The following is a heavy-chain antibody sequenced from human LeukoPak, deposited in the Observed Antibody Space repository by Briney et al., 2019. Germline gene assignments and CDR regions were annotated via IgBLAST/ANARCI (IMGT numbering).Heavy chain of an antibody. D-gene: IGHD6-19*01. CDR2: ISSSSSYT. CDR3: AKAGSGWFGWFDP. J-gene: IGHJ5*02. CDR1: GFTFSDYY. V-gene: IGHV3-11*05. Sequence: GGSLRLSRAASGFTFSDYYMSWICQAPGKGLEWVSYISSSSSYTNYADSVKGRFTISRDNGKNSLYLQMNSLRTEDTAFYFCAKAGSGWFGWFDPWGQGTLVTVSS.